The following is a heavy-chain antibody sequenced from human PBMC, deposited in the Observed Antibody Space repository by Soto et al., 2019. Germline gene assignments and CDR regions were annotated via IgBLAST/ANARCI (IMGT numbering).Heavy chain of an antibody. CDR3: AREYSSKPPHYYYYMDV. Sequence: ASVKVSCKASGYTFTGYYMHWVRQAPGQGLEWMGWINPNSGGTNYAQKFQGWVTMTRDTSISTAYMELSRLRSDDTAVYYCAREYSSKPPHYYYYMDVWGKGTTVTVS. J-gene: IGHJ6*03. CDR2: INPNSGGT. D-gene: IGHD6-13*01. V-gene: IGHV1-2*04. CDR1: GYTFTGYY.